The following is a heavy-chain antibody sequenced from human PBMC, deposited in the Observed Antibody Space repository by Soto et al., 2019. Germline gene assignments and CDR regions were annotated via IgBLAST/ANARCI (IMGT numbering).Heavy chain of an antibody. CDR2: IRSKANSYAT. J-gene: IGHJ4*02. Sequence: EVQLVESGGGLVQPGGSLKLSCAASGFTFSGSAMHWVRQASGKGLEWVGRIRSKANSYATAYAASVKGRFTISRDDSKNTAYLQMNSLKTEDTAVYYCTTNTMIVVVIELWGQGTLVTVSS. D-gene: IGHD3-22*01. V-gene: IGHV3-73*02. CDR3: TTNTMIVVVIEL. CDR1: GFTFSGSA.